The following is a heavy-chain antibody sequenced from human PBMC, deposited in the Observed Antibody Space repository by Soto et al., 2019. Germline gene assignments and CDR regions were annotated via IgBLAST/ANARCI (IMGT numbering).Heavy chain of an antibody. CDR3: AREAAVNGMDV. Sequence: QVQLVESGGGVVQPGRSLRLSCAASGFTFSSYAMHWVRQAPGKGLEWVAVISYDGSNKYYADSVKGRFTISRDNSKNTLDLQMNSLRAEDTAVYYCAREAAVNGMDVWGQGTTVTVSS. CDR2: ISYDGSNK. J-gene: IGHJ6*02. CDR1: GFTFSSYA. V-gene: IGHV3-30-3*01. D-gene: IGHD6-25*01.